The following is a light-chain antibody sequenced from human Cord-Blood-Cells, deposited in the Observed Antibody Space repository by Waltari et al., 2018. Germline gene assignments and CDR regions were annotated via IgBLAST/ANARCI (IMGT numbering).Light chain of an antibody. CDR2: GAS. V-gene: IGKV3-15*01. CDR3: QQYNNWHT. J-gene: IGKJ2*01. CDR1: QSVSSN. Sequence: EIVMTQSPATLSVSPGERATLSCRASQSVSSNLAWYQQKPSQAPRLLIYGASTRATGIPSRCSGSGSETEFTLTISSLQSEDFAVYYCQQYNNWHTFGQGTKLEIK.